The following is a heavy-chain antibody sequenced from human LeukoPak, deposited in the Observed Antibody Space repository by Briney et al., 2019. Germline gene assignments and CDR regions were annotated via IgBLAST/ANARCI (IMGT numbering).Heavy chain of an antibody. CDR3: TRGYSSSWYDY. J-gene: IGHJ4*02. CDR2: IRSKAYGGTT. V-gene: IGHV3-49*04. Sequence: GGSLRLSCTASGFTFGYYAMSWVRQAPGKGLEWVGFIRSKAYGGTTEYAASVKGRFTISRDDSKSIAYLQMNSLKTEDTAVYYFTRGYSSSWYDYWGQGTLVTVSS. CDR1: GFTFGYYA. D-gene: IGHD6-13*01.